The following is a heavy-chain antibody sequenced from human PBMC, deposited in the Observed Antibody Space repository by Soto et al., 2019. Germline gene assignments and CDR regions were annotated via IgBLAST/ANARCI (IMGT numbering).Heavy chain of an antibody. CDR2: INGDGSST. V-gene: IGHV3-74*01. CDR3: ARGRQYGYYVDY. CDR1: GFTFSSYW. D-gene: IGHD3-10*01. Sequence: GGSLRLSCAASGFTFSSYWMHWVRQAPGKGLVWVSRINGDGSSTNYADSVKGRFTISRDNAENTLYLQMNSLRAEDTAVYYCARGRQYGYYVDYWGQGTLVTVSS. J-gene: IGHJ4*02.